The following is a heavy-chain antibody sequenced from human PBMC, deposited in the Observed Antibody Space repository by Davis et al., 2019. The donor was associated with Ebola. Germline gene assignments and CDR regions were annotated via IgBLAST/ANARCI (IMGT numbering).Heavy chain of an antibody. Sequence: GESLKISCAASGFTFSSYWMHWVRQAPGKGLEWVAVISYDGSNKYYADSVKGRFTISRDNSKNTLYLQMNSLRAEDTAVYYCAKDFALQYPYYFDYWGQGTLVTVSS. CDR2: ISYDGSNK. D-gene: IGHD4-11*01. CDR1: GFTFSSYW. J-gene: IGHJ4*02. CDR3: AKDFALQYPYYFDY. V-gene: IGHV3-30*18.